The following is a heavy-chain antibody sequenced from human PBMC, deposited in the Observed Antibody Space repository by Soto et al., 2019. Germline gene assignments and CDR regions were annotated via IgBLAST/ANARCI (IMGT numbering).Heavy chain of an antibody. CDR1: GFTFSDYA. CDR2: VSHDGRNT. J-gene: IGHJ4*02. V-gene: IGHV3-30*03. Sequence: VPLVESGGGVVQPGRSLRLSCAASGFTFSDYAMHWVRQAPGKGLEWVAVVSHDGRNTHYADSVKGRFTISRDSSKNTASREMTSLRAEDTAVYYCATGGRHWLVTSDFNYWGQGALVTVSS. D-gene: IGHD6-19*01. CDR3: ATGGRHWLVTSDFNY.